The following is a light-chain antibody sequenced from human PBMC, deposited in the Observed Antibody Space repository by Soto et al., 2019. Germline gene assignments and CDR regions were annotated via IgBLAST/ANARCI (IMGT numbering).Light chain of an antibody. Sequence: EIVLTQSPGTLSLSPGERATLSCRASQSVSSGYLAWYQQKPGQAPRPLIYGASSRATGIPDWFSGSGSGTDFTLTISRLEPEDFAVYYCQQYGSSPITFGQGTRLEIK. J-gene: IGKJ5*01. V-gene: IGKV3-20*01. CDR2: GAS. CDR3: QQYGSSPIT. CDR1: QSVSSGY.